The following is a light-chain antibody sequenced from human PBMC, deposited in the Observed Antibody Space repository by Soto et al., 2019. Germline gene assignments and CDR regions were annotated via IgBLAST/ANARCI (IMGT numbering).Light chain of an antibody. V-gene: IGLV2-14*01. CDR1: SSDVGDYNY. J-gene: IGLJ1*01. CDR3: SSYTSSSTRKV. Sequence: QSALTQPASVSGSPGQSITISCTGTSSDVGDYNYASWYQQHPGKAPKLMIYEVSNRPSGVSNRFSGSKSGNTASLTISGLQGEDEADYYCSSYTSSSTRKVFGTGTKLTVL. CDR2: EVS.